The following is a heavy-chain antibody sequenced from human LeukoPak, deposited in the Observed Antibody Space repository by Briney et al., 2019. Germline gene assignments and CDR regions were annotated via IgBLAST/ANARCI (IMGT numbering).Heavy chain of an antibody. J-gene: IGHJ6*03. CDR2: IYYSGST. V-gene: IGHV4-39*07. D-gene: IGHD3-10*01. Sequence: SETLSLTCTVSGGSISSSSYYSGWIRQPPGKGLEWIGSIYYSGSTYYNPSLKSRVTISVDTSKNQFSLKLSSVTAADTALYYCARVRRYYFGSGRPEDYYMDVWGKGTTVTISS. CDR3: ARVRRYYFGSGRPEDYYMDV. CDR1: GGSISSSSYY.